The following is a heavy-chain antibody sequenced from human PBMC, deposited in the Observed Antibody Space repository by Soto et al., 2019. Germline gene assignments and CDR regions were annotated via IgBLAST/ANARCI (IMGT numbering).Heavy chain of an antibody. Sequence: PSETLSLTCTVSGGSISSSSYYWGWIRQPPGKGLEWIGSIYYSGSTYYNPSLKSRVTISVDTSKNQFSLKLSSVTAADTAVYYRAGVPAAMRMVAFDYWGQGTLVPVSS. V-gene: IGHV4-39*01. CDR2: IYYSGST. D-gene: IGHD2-2*01. CDR3: AGVPAAMRMVAFDY. J-gene: IGHJ4*02. CDR1: GGSISSSSYY.